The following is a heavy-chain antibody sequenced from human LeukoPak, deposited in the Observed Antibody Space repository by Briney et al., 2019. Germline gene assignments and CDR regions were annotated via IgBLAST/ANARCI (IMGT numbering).Heavy chain of an antibody. CDR1: GGSISSSSYY. V-gene: IGHV4-39*07. J-gene: IGHJ3*02. CDR2: IYYSGST. CDR3: ARRPGTAPFDI. Sequence: SETLSLTCTVSGGSISSSSYYWGWIRQPPGKGLEWIGSIYYSGSTYYNPSLKSRVTISVDTSKNQFSLKLSSVTAADTAVYYCARRPGTAPFDIWGQGTMVTVSS. D-gene: IGHD1-26*01.